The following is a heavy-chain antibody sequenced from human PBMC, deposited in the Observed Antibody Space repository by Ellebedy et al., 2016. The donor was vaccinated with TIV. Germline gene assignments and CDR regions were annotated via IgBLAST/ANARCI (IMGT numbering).Heavy chain of an antibody. Sequence: MPSETLSPTCTVSGGSISSRSYYWGWIRQPPGTNLEWIGTIYYNGNAYSNPSLRSRVSISIDTSKNQFSLRLSSVTAADTAVYYCARCETGSGSGWCNWLDPWGQGTLVTVSS. CDR3: ARCETGSGSGWCNWLDP. J-gene: IGHJ5*02. D-gene: IGHD3-22*01. CDR1: GGSISSRSYY. V-gene: IGHV4-39*07. CDR2: IYYNGNA.